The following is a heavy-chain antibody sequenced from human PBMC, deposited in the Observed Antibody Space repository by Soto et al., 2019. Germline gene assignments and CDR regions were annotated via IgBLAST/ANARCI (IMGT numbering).Heavy chain of an antibody. V-gene: IGHV1-46*02. D-gene: IGHD1-26*01. CDR3: ARGDGRGSTGSYYYYGMDV. CDR2: ISPYDGST. J-gene: IGHJ6*02. CDR1: GFTFNNYF. Sequence: QVQLVQSGAEVKKPGASVKVSCKASGFTFNNYFFHWVRQAPRQGLEWMGIISPYDGSTNYEQSLQGRVTMTSDTSTSTVYMELSSLRSEDTAVYYCARGDGRGSTGSYYYYGMDVWGHGTTVTVSS.